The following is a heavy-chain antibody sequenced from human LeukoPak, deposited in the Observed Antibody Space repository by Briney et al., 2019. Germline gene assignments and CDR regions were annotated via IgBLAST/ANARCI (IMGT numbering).Heavy chain of an antibody. CDR2: IWYDGSNK. Sequence: GGSLRLSCAASGFTFSSYGMHWVRQAPGKGLEWVAVIWYDGSNKYYADSVKDRFTISRDNSKNTLYLQMNSLRAEDTAVYYCAREVLSHTSLDYWGQGTLVTVSS. CDR3: AREVLSHTSLDY. V-gene: IGHV3-33*01. D-gene: IGHD3-9*01. CDR1: GFTFSSYG. J-gene: IGHJ4*02.